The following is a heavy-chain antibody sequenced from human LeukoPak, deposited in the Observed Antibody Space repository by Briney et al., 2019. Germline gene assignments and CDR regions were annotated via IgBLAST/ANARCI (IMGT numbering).Heavy chain of an antibody. CDR3: ATDPRVPAATGGYFEY. D-gene: IGHD2-2*01. CDR2: ITGSGTST. J-gene: IGHJ4*02. V-gene: IGHV3-23*01. Sequence: PGGSLRLSCAVSGFNFGNYVINWVRQAPGKGLEWVSAITGSGTSTYYADSVKGRFAISGDNSRNTMYLQMNNLRAGDTAVYYCATDPRVPAATGGYFEYWGQGILVTVSS. CDR1: GFNFGNYV.